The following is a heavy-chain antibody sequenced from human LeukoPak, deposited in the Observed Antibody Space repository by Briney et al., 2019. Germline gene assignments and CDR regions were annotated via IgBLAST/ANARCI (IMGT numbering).Heavy chain of an antibody. CDR1: GFTFNTYA. J-gene: IGHJ4*02. Sequence: PGGSLRVSCAASGFTFNTYAMTWVRQAPGKGLQWVSAISDSGINTYYADSVKGRFTISRDNSKNTLYLQMNSLRAEDTAVYYCAKYLRETGGPTYFFDYWGPGTLVAVSS. CDR2: ISDSGINT. D-gene: IGHD2-21*01. CDR3: AKYLRETGGPTYFFDY. V-gene: IGHV3-23*01.